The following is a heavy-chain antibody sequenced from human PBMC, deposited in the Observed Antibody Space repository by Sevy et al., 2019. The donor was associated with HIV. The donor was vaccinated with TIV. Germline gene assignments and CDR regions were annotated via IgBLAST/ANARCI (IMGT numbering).Heavy chain of an antibody. Sequence: ASVKVSCKASGGTFSSYAISWVRQAPGQGLEWTGGIIPIFGTANYAQKFQGRVTITADESTSTAYMELSSLRSEDTAVYYCARIKYCGGDCYSDYWGQGTLVTVSS. CDR1: GGTFSSYA. CDR3: ARIKYCGGDCYSDY. D-gene: IGHD2-21*02. V-gene: IGHV1-69*13. CDR2: IIPIFGTA. J-gene: IGHJ4*02.